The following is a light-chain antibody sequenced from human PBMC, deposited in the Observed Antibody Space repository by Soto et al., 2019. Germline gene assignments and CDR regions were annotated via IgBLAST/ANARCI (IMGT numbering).Light chain of an antibody. J-gene: IGKJ5*01. V-gene: IGKV1-9*01. CDR3: QQLNSYPRP. CDR2: SAS. CDR1: RGISSY. Sequence: IRLTLSPSSLSASKTDRVTIPCQASRGISSYLAWYQQKPGKAPKLLVYSASTLQSGVPSRFSGSGSGPDSTLTIGSLQPEDSATYFCQQLNSYPRPFGQGTRLAIK.